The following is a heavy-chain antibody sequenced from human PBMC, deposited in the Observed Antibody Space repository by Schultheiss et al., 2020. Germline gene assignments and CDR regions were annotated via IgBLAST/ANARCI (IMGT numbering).Heavy chain of an antibody. CDR2: IYYTGNT. CDR1: GGSISSGGYY. Sequence: SETLSLTCTVSGGSISSGGYYWSWIRQPPGKGLEWIGYIYYTGNTNYNPSLKSRLTISMDTSKNQFSLKLSSVTAADTAVYYCARRVAPPVYYYYGMDVWGQGTTVTVSS. CDR3: ARRVAPPVYYYYGMDV. J-gene: IGHJ6*02. V-gene: IGHV4-61*08.